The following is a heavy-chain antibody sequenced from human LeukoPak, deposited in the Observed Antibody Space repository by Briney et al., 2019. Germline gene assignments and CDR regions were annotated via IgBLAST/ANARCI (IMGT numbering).Heavy chain of an antibody. Sequence: GASVNVSCKASGYTFTGYYMHWVRQAPGQGLEWMGGINPNSGGTNYAQKFQGRVTMTRDTSISTAYMELSRLRSDDTAVYYCARDIMAFVVVPAAIEDPLGYWGQGTLVTVSS. CDR2: INPNSGGT. V-gene: IGHV1-2*02. J-gene: IGHJ4*02. CDR3: ARDIMAFVVVPAAIEDPLGY. D-gene: IGHD2-2*02. CDR1: GYTFTGYY.